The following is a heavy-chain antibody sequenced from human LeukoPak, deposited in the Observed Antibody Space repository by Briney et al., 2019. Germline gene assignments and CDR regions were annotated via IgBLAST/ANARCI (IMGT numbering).Heavy chain of an antibody. Sequence: SETLSLTCTVSGGSISSSSYYWGWIRQPPGKGLEWIGSIYYTGSPFYNPSLRSRVTMSVDTAENRFSLNLNSVTAADTAIYYCARQTYFYEASGHLNDNWGQRATVTVSS. CDR1: GGSISSSSYY. CDR3: ARQTYFYEASGHLNDN. D-gene: IGHD2-15*01. V-gene: IGHV4-39*01. CDR2: IYYTGSP. J-gene: IGHJ4*02.